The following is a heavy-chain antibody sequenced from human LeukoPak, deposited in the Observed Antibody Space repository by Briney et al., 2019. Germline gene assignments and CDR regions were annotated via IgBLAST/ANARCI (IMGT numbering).Heavy chain of an antibody. J-gene: IGHJ5*02. CDR1: GYTFTSYY. CDR2: INPSGGST. Sequence: ASVKVSYKPSGYTFTSYYMHRVRQAPGQGLEWMGIINPSGGSTSYAQKFQGRVTMTRDTSTSTVYMELSSLRSEDTAVYYCARVKLSRSSGYSTNWFDPWGQGTLVTVSS. V-gene: IGHV1-46*01. CDR3: ARVKLSRSSGYSTNWFDP. D-gene: IGHD6-13*01.